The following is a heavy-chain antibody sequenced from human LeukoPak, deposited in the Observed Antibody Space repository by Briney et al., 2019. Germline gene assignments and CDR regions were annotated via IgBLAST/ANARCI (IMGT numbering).Heavy chain of an antibody. J-gene: IGHJ4*02. V-gene: IGHV3-23*01. CDR1: GFTFSSYW. CDR2: ISGSGGST. CDR3: ARSPYYYDSSGLLDNFDY. D-gene: IGHD3-22*01. Sequence: GGSLRLSCAASGFTFSSYWMTWVRQAPGKGLEWVSAISGSGGSTYYADSVKGRFTISRDNSKNTLYLQMNSLRAEDTAVYYCARSPYYYDSSGLLDNFDYWGQGTLVTVSS.